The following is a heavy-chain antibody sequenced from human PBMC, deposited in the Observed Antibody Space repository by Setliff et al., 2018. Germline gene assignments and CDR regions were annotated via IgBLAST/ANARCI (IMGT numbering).Heavy chain of an antibody. J-gene: IGHJ6*02. CDR1: GYSISSGYF. CDR3: ARVSSYGSGSYYYYYYGMDV. CDR2: IYHSGKT. V-gene: IGHV4-38-2*01. Sequence: SETLSLTCAVSGYSISSGYFWGWIRQPPGKGLEWIGSIYHSGKTYYNPSLKSRVTLSVDTSKNQFSLKLSSVTAADTAVYYCARVSSYGSGSYYYYYYGMDVWGQGTTVTVSS. D-gene: IGHD3-10*01.